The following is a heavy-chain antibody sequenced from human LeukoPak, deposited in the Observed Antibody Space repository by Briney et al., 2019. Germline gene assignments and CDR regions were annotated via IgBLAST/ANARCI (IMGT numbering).Heavy chain of an antibody. J-gene: IGHJ5*02. Sequence: GGSLRLSCAASGFTFSSYWMSWVRQAPGKGLEWVANIKQDGSEKYYVDSVKGRFTISRDNAKNSLYLQMNSLRAEDTAVYYCARGLSRSSGHNWFDPWGQGTLVTVSS. CDR2: IKQDGSEK. CDR3: ARGLSRSSGHNWFDP. D-gene: IGHD6-25*01. V-gene: IGHV3-7*01. CDR1: GFTFSSYW.